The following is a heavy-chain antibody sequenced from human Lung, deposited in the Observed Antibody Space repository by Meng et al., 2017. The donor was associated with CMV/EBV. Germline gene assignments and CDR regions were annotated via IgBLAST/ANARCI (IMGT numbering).Heavy chain of an antibody. D-gene: IGHD3-22*01. CDR2: IKSDGSST. J-gene: IGHJ5*02. Sequence: SVLTFSSYWMHGVRQAQGKGLVWVSRIKSDGSSTSYADSVKGRFTISRDNAKNTLYLQMNSLRAEDTAVYYCARAYDSSGYLNWFDPWGQGTLVTVSS. CDR1: VLTFSSYW. V-gene: IGHV3-74*01. CDR3: ARAYDSSGYLNWFDP.